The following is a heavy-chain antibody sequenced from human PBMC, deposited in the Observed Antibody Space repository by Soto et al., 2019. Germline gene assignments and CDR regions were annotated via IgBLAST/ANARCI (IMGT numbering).Heavy chain of an antibody. J-gene: IGHJ5*02. Sequence: QVQLQQWGAGLLKPSETLSLTCAVYGGSFSGYYWSWIRQPPGKGLEWIGEINHSGSTNYNPSLKSRGTISVDTPKNQFSLRLSSVTAADTAVYYCPSGRSVVLPAARHNWFDPWGQGTLVTVSS. V-gene: IGHV4-34*01. D-gene: IGHD2-2*01. CDR2: INHSGST. CDR3: PSGRSVVLPAARHNWFDP. CDR1: GGSFSGYY.